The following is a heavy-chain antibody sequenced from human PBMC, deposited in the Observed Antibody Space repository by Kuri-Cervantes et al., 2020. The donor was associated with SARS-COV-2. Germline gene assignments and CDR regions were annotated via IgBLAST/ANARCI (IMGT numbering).Heavy chain of an antibody. CDR1: GGSISSGGYY. J-gene: IGHJ4*02. Sequence: SETLSLTCTVLGGSISSGGYYWSWIRQPPGKGLEWIGYIYHSGSTYYNPSLKSRVTISVGRSKNQFSLKLSSVTAADTAVYYCARDLGIAAAGSWGYFDYWGQGTLVTVSS. V-gene: IGHV4-30-2*01. D-gene: IGHD6-13*01. CDR2: IYHSGST. CDR3: ARDLGIAAAGSWGYFDY.